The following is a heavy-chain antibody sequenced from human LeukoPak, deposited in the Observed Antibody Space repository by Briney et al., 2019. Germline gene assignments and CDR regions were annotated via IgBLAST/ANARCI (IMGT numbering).Heavy chain of an antibody. J-gene: IGHJ6*02. D-gene: IGHD6-13*01. CDR1: GFTFSSYS. Sequence: GGSLRLSCAASGFTFSSYSMNWVRQAPGKGLEWVSSISSSSSYIYYADSVKGRFTIPRDNAKNSLYLQMNSLRAEDTAVYYCARDPGYSSSWYGTAYYYYYGMDVWGQGTTVTVSS. CDR3: ARDPGYSSSWYGTAYYYYYGMDV. V-gene: IGHV3-21*01. CDR2: ISSSSSYI.